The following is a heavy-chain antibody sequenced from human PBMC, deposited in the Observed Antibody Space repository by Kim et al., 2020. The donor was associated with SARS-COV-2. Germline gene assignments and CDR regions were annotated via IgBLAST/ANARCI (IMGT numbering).Heavy chain of an antibody. Sequence: ASVKVSCKVSGYTLTELSMHWVRQAPGKGLEWMGGFDPEDGETIYAQKFQGRVTMTEDTSTDTAYMELSSLRSEDTAVYYCATGEGGSYYGQFDYWGQGTLVTVSS. CDR3: ATGEGGSYYGQFDY. CDR1: GYTLTELS. J-gene: IGHJ4*02. CDR2: FDPEDGET. D-gene: IGHD1-26*01. V-gene: IGHV1-24*01.